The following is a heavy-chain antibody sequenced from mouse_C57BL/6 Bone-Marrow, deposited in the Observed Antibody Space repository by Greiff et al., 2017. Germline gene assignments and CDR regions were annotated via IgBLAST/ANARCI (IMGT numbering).Heavy chain of an antibody. CDR2: INPSNGGT. CDR1: GYTFTSYW. V-gene: IGHV1-53*01. CDR3: ARLYYSNFWFAY. J-gene: IGHJ3*01. D-gene: IGHD2-5*01. Sequence: QVHVKQPGTELVKPGASVKLSCKASGYTFTSYWMHWVKQRPGQGLEWIGNINPSNGGTNYNEKFKSKATLTVDKSSSTAYMQLSSLTSEDSAVYYCARLYYSNFWFAYWGQGTLVTVSA.